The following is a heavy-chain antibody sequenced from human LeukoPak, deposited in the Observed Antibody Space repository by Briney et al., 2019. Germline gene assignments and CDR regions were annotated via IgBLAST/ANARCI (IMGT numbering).Heavy chain of an antibody. J-gene: IGHJ4*02. CDR1: GFTFSSYA. V-gene: IGHV3-30*04. CDR3: ARDTYSSGWHDLDY. CDR2: ISYDGSNK. Sequence: GGSLRLSCAASGFTFSSYAMHWVLQAPGNGLEWLAVISYDGSNKYYADSVKGRFTISRDNSKNTLYLQMNNLRAEDTAAYYCARDTYSSGWHDLDYWGQGTLVTVSS. D-gene: IGHD6-19*01.